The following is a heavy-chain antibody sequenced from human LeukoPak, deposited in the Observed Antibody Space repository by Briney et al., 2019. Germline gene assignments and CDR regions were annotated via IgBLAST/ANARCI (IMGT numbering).Heavy chain of an antibody. CDR2: IWYDGSNK. V-gene: IGHV3-33*01. CDR3: ARTIVGAMADY. J-gene: IGHJ4*02. CDR1: GFTFSSYG. D-gene: IGHD1-26*01. Sequence: GRSLRLSCAASGFTFSSYGMHWVRQAPGKGLEWVAVIWYDGSNKYYADSVKGRFTISRDNSKNTLYPQMNSLRAEDTAVYYCARTIVGAMADYWGQGTLVTVSS.